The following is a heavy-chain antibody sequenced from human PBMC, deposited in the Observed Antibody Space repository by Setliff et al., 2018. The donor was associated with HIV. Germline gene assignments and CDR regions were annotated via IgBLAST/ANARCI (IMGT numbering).Heavy chain of an antibody. CDR2: IWYDGSKK. Sequence: GGSLRLSCAASGFTFSSYGMHWVRQAPGKGLEWVAVIWYDGSKKYYIDSVKGRFTISRDNSKNTLFLQMNSLRPEDTAVYYCARRIDNSGSFPDKNWFDTWGQGSLVTVSS. CDR3: ARRIDNSGSFPDKNWFDT. J-gene: IGHJ5*02. V-gene: IGHV3-33*01. D-gene: IGHD3-10*01. CDR1: GFTFSSYG.